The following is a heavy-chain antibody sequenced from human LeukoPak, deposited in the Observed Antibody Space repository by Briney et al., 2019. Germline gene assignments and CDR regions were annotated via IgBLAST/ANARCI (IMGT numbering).Heavy chain of an antibody. D-gene: IGHD3-22*01. CDR1: GYTFTSYG. CDR3: ARSRPIVVVTIGAFDI. V-gene: IGHV1-18*01. Sequence: ASVKVSCKASGYTFTSYGISWVRQAPGQGLEWMGWISAYNGNTNYAQKLQGRVTMTTDTSTSTAYMELRSLRSDDTAVYYCARSRPIVVVTIGAFDIWGQGTMVTVSS. CDR2: ISAYNGNT. J-gene: IGHJ3*02.